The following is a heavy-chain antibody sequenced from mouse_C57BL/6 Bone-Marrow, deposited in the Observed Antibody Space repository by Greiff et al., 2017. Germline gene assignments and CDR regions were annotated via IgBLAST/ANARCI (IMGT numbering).Heavy chain of an antibody. J-gene: IGHJ3*01. Sequence: QVQLQQSGPELVKPGASVKISCKASGYAFSSSWMNWVKQRPGKGLEWIGRLYPGDGDTNYNGKFKGKATLTADKSSSTAYMQLSSLTSEDSAVYFCARRGDDGYPAWFAYWGQGTLVTVSA. CDR3: ARRGDDGYPAWFAY. CDR2: LYPGDGDT. D-gene: IGHD2-3*01. V-gene: IGHV1-82*01. CDR1: GYAFSSSW.